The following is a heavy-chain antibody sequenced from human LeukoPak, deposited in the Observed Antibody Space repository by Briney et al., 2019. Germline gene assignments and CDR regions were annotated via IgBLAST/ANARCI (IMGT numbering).Heavy chain of an antibody. CDR2: IIPIFGTA. CDR3: ASGFLRPRRNYYYYYMDV. D-gene: IGHD3-10*01. V-gene: IGHV1-69*05. J-gene: IGHJ6*03. CDR1: GGTFSSYA. Sequence: GASVKVSCKASGGTFSSYAISWVRQAPGQGLEWMGGIIPIFGTANYAQKFQGRVTITTDESTSTAYMELSSLRSEDTAVYYCASGFLRPRRNYYYYYMDVWGKGTTVTVS.